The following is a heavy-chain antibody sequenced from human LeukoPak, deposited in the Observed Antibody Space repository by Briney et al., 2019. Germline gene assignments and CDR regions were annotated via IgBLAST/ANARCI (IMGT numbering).Heavy chain of an antibody. Sequence: SETLSLTCTVSGGSISSYYWSWIRQPPGKGQEWIGEINHSGSTNYNPSLKSRVTISVDTSKNQFSLKLSSVTAADTAVYYCARVAVVRSSGWSLYNWFDPWGQGTLVTVSS. CDR1: GGSISSYY. J-gene: IGHJ5*02. CDR3: ARVAVVRSSGWSLYNWFDP. D-gene: IGHD6-19*01. CDR2: INHSGST. V-gene: IGHV4-34*01.